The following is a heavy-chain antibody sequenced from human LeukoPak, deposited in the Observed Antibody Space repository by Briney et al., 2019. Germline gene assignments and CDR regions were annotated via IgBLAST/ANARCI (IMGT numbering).Heavy chain of an antibody. CDR3: ARGVVPAAIVDY. CDR2: IYPDDSDT. D-gene: IGHD2-2*01. CDR1: GYSFTSYW. Sequence: GESLKISCKGSGYSFTSYWIGWVRQMPGKGLEWMGIIYPDDSDTRYSPSFEGQVIISVDKSINTAYLQWSSLKASDTAMYYCARGVVPAAIVDYWGQGTLVTVSS. J-gene: IGHJ4*02. V-gene: IGHV5-51*01.